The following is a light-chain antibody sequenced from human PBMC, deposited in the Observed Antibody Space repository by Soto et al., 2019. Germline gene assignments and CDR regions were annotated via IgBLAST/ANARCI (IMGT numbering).Light chain of an antibody. CDR3: QQHDPFPALP. J-gene: IGKJ4*01. V-gene: IGKV1-5*01. Sequence: IGMTQAGSTPSETVGDRVTITCRASQSISSWLAWYQQKPGKAPKLLIFDATNLETGVPSRFSGSGSGTDFKFTISSLQPEDVATYYCQQHDPFPALPFGGGTK. CDR1: QSISSW. CDR2: DAT.